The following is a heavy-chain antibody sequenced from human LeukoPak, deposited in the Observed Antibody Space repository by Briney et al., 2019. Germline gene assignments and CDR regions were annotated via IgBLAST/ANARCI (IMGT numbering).Heavy chain of an antibody. CDR3: ARLRPDYDILTGFPMDV. CDR1: GGSISSYS. CDR2: IYYSGST. J-gene: IGHJ6*02. Sequence: KPSETLSLTCSVSGGSISSYSWSWIRQPPGKGLEWIGYIYYSGSTNYSPSLKRRVTQSVDTSKNQFSLKLSSVTAVDTAVYYCARLRPDYDILTGFPMDVWGPGTTVTVSS. V-gene: IGHV4-59*01. D-gene: IGHD3-9*01.